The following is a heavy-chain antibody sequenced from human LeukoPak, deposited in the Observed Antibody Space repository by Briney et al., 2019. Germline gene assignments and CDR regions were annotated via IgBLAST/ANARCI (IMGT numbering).Heavy chain of an antibody. CDR1: GFTFSSYG. D-gene: IGHD2-2*01. J-gene: IGHJ4*02. CDR2: ISFDGTDK. CDR3: AKDRGYCSRTSCYAFDY. Sequence: GRSLRLSCAASGFTFSSYGMHWVRQAPGKGLEWVALISFDGTDKYYADSVKGRFTISRDSSKNTLYLQINSLRPEDTAVYYCAKDRGYCSRTSCYAFDYWGQGTLVTVSS. V-gene: IGHV3-30*18.